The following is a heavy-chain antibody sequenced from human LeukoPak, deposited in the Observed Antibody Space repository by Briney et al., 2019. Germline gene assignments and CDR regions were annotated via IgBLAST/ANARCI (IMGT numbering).Heavy chain of an antibody. CDR3: AKATGIAVVDY. CDR2: ISYDGSNK. V-gene: IGHV3-30*18. CDR1: GFTFSSYG. Sequence: TGGSLRLSCAASGFTFSSYGMHWVRQAPGEGLEWVAVISYDGSNKYYADSVKGRFTISRDNSKNTLYLQMNSLRAEDTAVYYCAKATGIAVVDYWGQGTLVTVSS. J-gene: IGHJ4*02. D-gene: IGHD6-19*01.